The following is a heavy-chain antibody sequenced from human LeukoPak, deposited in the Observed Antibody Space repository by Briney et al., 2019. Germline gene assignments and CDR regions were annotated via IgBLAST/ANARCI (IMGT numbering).Heavy chain of an antibody. CDR1: GFTFSGSA. J-gene: IGHJ6*03. Sequence: GGSLRLSCAASGFTFSGSALHWVRQASGKGLEWVGRIRSTANGYATAYAASVKGRFTISRDDSKNTAYLQMDSLKTEDTAVYYCARAAHYYYYLDVWGKGTTVTVS. CDR2: IRSTANGYAT. CDR3: ARAAHYYYYLDV. V-gene: IGHV3-73*01.